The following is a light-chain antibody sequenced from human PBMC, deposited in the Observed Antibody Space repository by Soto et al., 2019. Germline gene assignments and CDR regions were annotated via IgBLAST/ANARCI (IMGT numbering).Light chain of an antibody. J-gene: IGKJ1*01. Sequence: DIEMTPSPSTLSSSVGGRFTIACLASQTIFRWLDWYQQRPGKAPNLLISDASDLQSGVASRFSGSGSGAEFTLTIGRLQPDDFAAYYCQQYNSDPWTCGQGTKV. V-gene: IGKV1-5*01. CDR2: DAS. CDR1: QTIFRW. CDR3: QQYNSDPWT.